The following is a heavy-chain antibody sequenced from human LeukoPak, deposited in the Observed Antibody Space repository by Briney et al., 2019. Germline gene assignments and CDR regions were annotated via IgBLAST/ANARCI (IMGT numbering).Heavy chain of an antibody. CDR2: ISAYNGNI. D-gene: IGHD2-2*01. Sequence: ASVKVSCKASGYIFTNFGISWVRQAPGQGLEWMGWISAYNGNIHYAQKLRGRVTMTTDTSTTTAYMELRSLRSDDTAVYYRVRDWSTTILGDSWFDPWGQGTLVTVSS. CDR3: VRDWSTTILGDSWFDP. V-gene: IGHV1-18*01. CDR1: GYIFTNFG. J-gene: IGHJ5*02.